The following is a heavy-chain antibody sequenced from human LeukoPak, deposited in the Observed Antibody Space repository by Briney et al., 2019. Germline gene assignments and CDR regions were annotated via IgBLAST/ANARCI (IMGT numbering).Heavy chain of an antibody. D-gene: IGHD6-19*01. CDR3: ARARGEVAVDY. Sequence: PSETLSLTCIVSGDSVTNHYWSLIRQPPGKGLEWIGEINHSENTNYNPSLKSRVTLSVDTSKNQFSLKLRSVTAADTGVYYCARARGEVAVDYWGQGTLVTVSP. CDR1: GDSVTNHY. V-gene: IGHV4-34*01. CDR2: INHSENT. J-gene: IGHJ4*02.